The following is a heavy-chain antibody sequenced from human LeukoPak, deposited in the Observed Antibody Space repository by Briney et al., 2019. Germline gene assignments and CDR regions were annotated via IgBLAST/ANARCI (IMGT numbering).Heavy chain of an antibody. CDR1: GFTFSSFW. CDR3: ARGSKWNYVLHFDF. V-gene: IGHV3-7*05. Sequence: GGSLRLSCAASGFTFSSFWMSWVRQAPGKGLEWVADIKQDGSEKDSVDSVKGRFTIARDNAKNSLYLQMNSLVAEDTAVYYCARGSKWNYVLHFDFWGQGTVVTVSS. D-gene: IGHD1-7*01. CDR2: IKQDGSEK. J-gene: IGHJ4*02.